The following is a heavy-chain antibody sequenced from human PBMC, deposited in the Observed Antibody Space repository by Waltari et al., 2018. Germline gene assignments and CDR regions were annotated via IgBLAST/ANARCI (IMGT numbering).Heavy chain of an antibody. D-gene: IGHD3-22*01. V-gene: IGHV4-59*01. CDR1: GGSISTFY. CDR3: ARDSSAYPQFDN. J-gene: IGHJ4*02. Sequence: QVQLQESGPGLVKPSETLSLTCTVSGGSISTFYWSWIRQPPGKGLEWIGYIYYSGSTNYNPSRKSRVTMSADTSRNQLSLKLSSVTAADTAVYYCARDSSAYPQFDNWGQGTLVIVSS. CDR2: IYYSGST.